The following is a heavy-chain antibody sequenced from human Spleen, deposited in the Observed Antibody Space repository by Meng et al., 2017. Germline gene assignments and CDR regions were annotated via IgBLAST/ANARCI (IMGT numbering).Heavy chain of an antibody. CDR2: INTYTGKT. CDR3: VTRGNPYLNC. CDR1: GYTLSRDG. V-gene: IGHV1-18*01. J-gene: IGHJ4*02. Sequence: GQRVQSGAEVKKPGASVKVSCDASGYTLSRDGFSWVRQAPGQGLEWLGWINTYTGKTDYAQKFQGRVTLTTDTFTSTAYMELRSLRSDDTAVYYCVTRGNPYLNCWGQGTLVTVSS.